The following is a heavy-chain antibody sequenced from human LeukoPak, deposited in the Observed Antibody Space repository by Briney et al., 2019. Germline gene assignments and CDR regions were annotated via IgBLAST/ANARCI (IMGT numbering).Heavy chain of an antibody. CDR1: GFTVSSNY. D-gene: IGHD2-15*01. CDR3: ARGLLREYAFDI. J-gene: IGHJ3*02. V-gene: IGHV3-66*01. CDR2: IYSGGTI. Sequence: SGGSLRLSCAASGFTVSSNYMTWVRQAPGKGLEWVSVIYSGGTIYYADSVKGRFTISRDNSKNTLYVHMNSLRAEDTAVYFCARGLLREYAFDIWGQGTMVTVS.